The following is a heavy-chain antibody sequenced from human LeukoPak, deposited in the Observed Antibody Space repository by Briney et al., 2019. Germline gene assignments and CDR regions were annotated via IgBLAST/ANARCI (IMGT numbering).Heavy chain of an antibody. D-gene: IGHD2-15*01. Sequence: ASVKVSCKASGYTYTSYGISWVRQAPGQGLEWVGWISAYNGNTKYAQKLQSRITMTTDTSTSTAYMELRSLRSEDTAVYYCARDPLGYCSGGSCYGSAYGGISLFDYWGQGTLVTVSS. CDR1: GYTYTSYG. CDR2: ISAYNGNT. V-gene: IGHV1-18*01. CDR3: ARDPLGYCSGGSCYGSAYGGISLFDY. J-gene: IGHJ4*02.